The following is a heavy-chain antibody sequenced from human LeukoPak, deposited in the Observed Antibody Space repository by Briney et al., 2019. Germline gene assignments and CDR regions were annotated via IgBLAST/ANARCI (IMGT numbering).Heavy chain of an antibody. Sequence: GGSLRLSCAASGFSFSSYEMNWVRQAPGKALVWVSRINSDGSSTSYADSVKGRFTISRDNAKNTLYLQMNSLRAEDTAVYYCASLGSFLTSSGLNWFDPWGQGTLVTVSS. J-gene: IGHJ5*02. V-gene: IGHV3-74*01. CDR1: GFSFSSYE. D-gene: IGHD6-19*01. CDR2: INSDGSST. CDR3: ASLGSFLTSSGLNWFDP.